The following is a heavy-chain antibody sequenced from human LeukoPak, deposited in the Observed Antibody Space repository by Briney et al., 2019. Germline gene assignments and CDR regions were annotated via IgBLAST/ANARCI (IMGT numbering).Heavy chain of an antibody. D-gene: IGHD3-22*01. CDR1: GESFSGYY. V-gene: IGHV4-34*01. Sequence: PSETLSLTCDVYGESFSGYYWSWIRQPPGKGLEWIGEINHSGSTNHNPCRKSRVKISVDTSNNQCSLKLSSATAADTAVYYCARGTRYYYYSSGYRLHPLDYWGQGTLVTVSS. CDR2: INHSGST. J-gene: IGHJ4*02. CDR3: ARGTRYYYYSSGYRLHPLDY.